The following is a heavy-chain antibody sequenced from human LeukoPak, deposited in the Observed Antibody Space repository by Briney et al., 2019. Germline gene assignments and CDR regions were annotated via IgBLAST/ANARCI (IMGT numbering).Heavy chain of an antibody. J-gene: IGHJ4*02. CDR3: ARVGSSGWYVHPTLDY. Sequence: RASVKVSCKASGYTFSGYYIHWVRQAPGQGLEWMAWINPSNGDTNYAQKFQGRATMTRDTSISTAYMELTRLISDDTAVYYCARVGSSGWYVHPTLDYWGQGTLVTVSS. CDR1: GYTFSGYY. CDR2: INPSNGDT. D-gene: IGHD6-19*01. V-gene: IGHV1-2*02.